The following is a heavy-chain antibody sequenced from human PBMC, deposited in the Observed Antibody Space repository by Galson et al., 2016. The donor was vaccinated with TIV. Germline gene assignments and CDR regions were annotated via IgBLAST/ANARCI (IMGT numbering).Heavy chain of an antibody. J-gene: IGHJ5*02. V-gene: IGHV1-3*01. CDR3: ARPPYCGGACVKSDP. CDR1: GYTFTIYP. Sequence: SVKVSCKASGYTFTIYPIHWVRQAPGQGLEWMGRINAANGHTKYSQRVQGRVTITRDTSKTTSYLELTSLTSEDTAVYYCARPPYCGGACVKSDPWGQGTLVTVSS. CDR2: INAANGHT. D-gene: IGHD2-21*01.